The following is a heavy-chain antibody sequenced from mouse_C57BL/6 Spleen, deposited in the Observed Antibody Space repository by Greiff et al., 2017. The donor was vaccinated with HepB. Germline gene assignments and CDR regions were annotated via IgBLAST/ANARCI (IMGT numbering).Heavy chain of an antibody. Sequence: EVQLQESGPGLVKPSQSLSLTCSVTGYSITSGYYWNWIRQFPGNKLEWMGYISYDGSNNYKPSLKNRISITRDTSKNQFFLKLNSVTTEDTATYYFASNYDGYPFAYWGQGTLVTVSA. V-gene: IGHV3-6*01. CDR2: ISYDGSN. D-gene: IGHD2-3*01. CDR3: ASNYDGYPFAY. CDR1: GYSITSGYY. J-gene: IGHJ3*01.